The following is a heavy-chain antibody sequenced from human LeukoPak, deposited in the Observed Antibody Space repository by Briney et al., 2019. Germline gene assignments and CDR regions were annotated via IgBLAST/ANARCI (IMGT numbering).Heavy chain of an antibody. CDR2: IRSNGGST. Sequence: GGSLRVSCAASGFTFSSYAMHWVRQAPGKGLEYVSAIRSNGGSTYYANSVKGRFTISRDNSKNTLYLQMGSLRAEDMAVYHCARDRRSGGSRYSNWFDPWGQGTLVTVSS. CDR3: ARDRRSGGSRYSNWFDP. D-gene: IGHD2-15*01. CDR1: GFTFSSYA. J-gene: IGHJ5*02. V-gene: IGHV3-64*01.